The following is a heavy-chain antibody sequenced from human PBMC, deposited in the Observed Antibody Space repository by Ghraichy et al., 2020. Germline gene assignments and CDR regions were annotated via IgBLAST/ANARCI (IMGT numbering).Heavy chain of an antibody. Sequence: GGSLRLSCAASGFTFSSYAMSWVRQAPGKGLEWVSAISGSGGSTYYADSVKGRFTISRDNSKNTLYLQMNSLRAEDTAVYYCAKDLHRGDGSGWQHFDYWGQGTLVTVSS. D-gene: IGHD6-19*01. V-gene: IGHV3-23*01. CDR1: GFTFSSYA. CDR2: ISGSGGST. CDR3: AKDLHRGDGSGWQHFDY. J-gene: IGHJ4*02.